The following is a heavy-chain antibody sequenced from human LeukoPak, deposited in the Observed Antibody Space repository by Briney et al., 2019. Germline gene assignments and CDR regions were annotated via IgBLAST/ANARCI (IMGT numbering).Heavy chain of an antibody. D-gene: IGHD3-9*01. CDR2: IRYDGSNK. CDR1: GFTFNTYG. J-gene: IGHJ6*03. Sequence: PGGSLRLSCAASGFTFNTYGMHWVRQAPGKGLEGVAFIRYDGSNKYYADSVKGRFTISRDNAKNSLYLQMNSLRAEDTAVYYCARDAPVGILTGYYYYYYMDVWGKGTTVTVSS. CDR3: ARDAPVGILTGYYYYYYMDV. V-gene: IGHV3-30*02.